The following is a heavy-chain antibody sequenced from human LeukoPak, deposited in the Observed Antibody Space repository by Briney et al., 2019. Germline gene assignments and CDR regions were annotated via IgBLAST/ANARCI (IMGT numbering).Heavy chain of an antibody. Sequence: PSETLSLTCAVSGGSISSSNWWSWVRQPPGKGLEWIGEIYHSGSTNYNPSLKSRVTMSVVKSKNQFSLKLSSVTAADTAVYYCARRRNSSGWWGWFDPWGQGTLVTVSS. J-gene: IGHJ5*02. CDR3: ARRRNSSGWWGWFDP. D-gene: IGHD6-19*01. V-gene: IGHV4-4*02. CDR1: GGSISSSNW. CDR2: IYHSGST.